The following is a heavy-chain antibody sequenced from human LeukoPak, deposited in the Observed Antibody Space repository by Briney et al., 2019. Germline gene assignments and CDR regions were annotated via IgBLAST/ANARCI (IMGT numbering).Heavy chain of an antibody. CDR2: MSYDGINT. Sequence: GGSLRLSCAASGFTFSSHSIHWVRQAPGKGLEWVAAMSYDGINTYYADSVKGRFTISRDNSKNTLYLQMNSLRAEDTAVYYCAIASPRDPWGQGTLVTVSS. J-gene: IGHJ5*02. V-gene: IGHV3-30*04. CDR3: AIASPRDP. CDR1: GFTFSSHS.